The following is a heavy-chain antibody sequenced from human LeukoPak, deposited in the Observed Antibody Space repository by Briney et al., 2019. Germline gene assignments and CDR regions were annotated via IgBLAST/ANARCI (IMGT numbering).Heavy chain of an antibody. CDR2: IKSDGSIT. CDR3: AKDPGDY. Sequence: PGGSLRLSCAASGFTFSSYWMHWVRQAPGKGLVWVSRIKSDGSITEYADSVKGRFTISRDNAKNTLPLQMNSLRAEDTAVYYCAKDPGDYWGQGTLVSVSS. J-gene: IGHJ4*02. D-gene: IGHD3-10*01. CDR1: GFTFSSYW. V-gene: IGHV3-74*03.